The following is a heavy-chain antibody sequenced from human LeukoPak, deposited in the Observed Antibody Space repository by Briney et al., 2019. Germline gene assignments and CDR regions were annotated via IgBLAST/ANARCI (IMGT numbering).Heavy chain of an antibody. CDR2: INPNSGGT. CDR3: ARDPVSGYDDYYYMDV. V-gene: IGHV1-2*02. CDR1: GYTFTGYY. Sequence: AGSVKVSCKASGYTFTGYYMHWVRQAPGQGLEWMGWINPNSGGTNYAQKFQGRVTMTRDTSISTAYMELSRLRSDDTAVYYCARDPVSGYDDYYYMDVWGKGTTVTVSS. D-gene: IGHD5-12*01. J-gene: IGHJ6*03.